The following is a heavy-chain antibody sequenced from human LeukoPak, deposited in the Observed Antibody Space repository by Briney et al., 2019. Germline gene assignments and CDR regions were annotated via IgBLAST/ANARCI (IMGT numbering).Heavy chain of an antibody. J-gene: IGHJ5*02. CDR1: GGSISSYY. CDR2: IYTSEST. D-gene: IGHD3-10*01. V-gene: IGHV4-4*07. CDR3: ARGGYYYGSGSYYLDP. Sequence: SETLSLTCTVSGGSISSYYWSWIRQPAGKGLEWIGRIYTSESTNYNPSLKSRVTMSVDTSKNQFSLKLSSVTAADTAVYYCARGGYYYGSGSYYLDPWGQGTLVTVSS.